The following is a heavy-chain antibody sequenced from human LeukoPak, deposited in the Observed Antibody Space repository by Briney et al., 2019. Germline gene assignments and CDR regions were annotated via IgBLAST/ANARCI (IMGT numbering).Heavy chain of an antibody. Sequence: GGSLRLSCAASGFTVSSNYMSWVRQAPGKGLEWVSVVSGSGDNTNYADSVKGRFTISRDNSKNTLFLQMNSLRTEDTAVYFCARWGNDYSQFDSWGQGTLVTVS. J-gene: IGHJ4*02. CDR3: ARWGNDYSQFDS. D-gene: IGHD4-11*01. CDR1: GFTVSSNY. CDR2: SGSGDNT. V-gene: IGHV3-53*01.